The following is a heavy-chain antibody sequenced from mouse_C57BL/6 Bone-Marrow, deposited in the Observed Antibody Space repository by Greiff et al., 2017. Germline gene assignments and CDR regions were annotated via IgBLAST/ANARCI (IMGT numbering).Heavy chain of an antibody. CDR1: GYTFTSYG. V-gene: IGHV1-81*01. D-gene: IGHD6-5*01. J-gene: IGHJ2*01. Sequence: QVQLQQSGAELARPGASVKLSCKASGYTFTSYGISWVKQRTGQGLEWIGEISPRSGNTYYNEKFKGKATLTAAQSSSTAYMELRSLTSEDSAVYFCARRGCYAYYFDYWGPGTTPPVPS. CDR2: ISPRSGNT. CDR3: ARRGCYAYYFDY.